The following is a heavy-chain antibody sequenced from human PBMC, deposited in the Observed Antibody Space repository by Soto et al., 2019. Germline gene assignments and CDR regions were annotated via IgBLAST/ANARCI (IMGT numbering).Heavy chain of an antibody. CDR2: INAGNGNT. Sequence: ASVKVSCKASGYTFTSYAMHWVRQAPGQRLELMGWINAGNGNTKYSQKFQGRVTITRDTSASTAYMELSSLRSEDTAVYYCARLVGYYAPLDVWGQGTTVTVSS. V-gene: IGHV1-3*01. CDR3: ARLVGYYAPLDV. J-gene: IGHJ6*02. CDR1: GYTFTSYA. D-gene: IGHD3-3*01.